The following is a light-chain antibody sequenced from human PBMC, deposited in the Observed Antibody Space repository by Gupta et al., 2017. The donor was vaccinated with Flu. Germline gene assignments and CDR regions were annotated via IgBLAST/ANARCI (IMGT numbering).Light chain of an antibody. J-gene: IGKJ3*01. CDR3: KQDDNVPPT. CDR2: DAS. CDR1: QDIKNY. Sequence: DSQITQTPSSLYASVGDRVTIPCQASQDIKNYLNWYQQKPGKAPKLLISDASNLETGVPSRFSGSGSGTYFTVTISSVQPEDIATYYCKQDDNVPPTFGHGTKVDIK. V-gene: IGKV1-33*01.